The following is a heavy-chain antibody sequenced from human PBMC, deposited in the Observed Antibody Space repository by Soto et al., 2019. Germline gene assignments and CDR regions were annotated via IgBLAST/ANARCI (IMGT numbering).Heavy chain of an antibody. D-gene: IGHD1-26*01. CDR3: AKALLPLSSRYYYYYYMDV. V-gene: IGHV3-23*01. Sequence: PGGSLRLSCAASGFTFSSYAMSWVRQAPGKGLEWVSTISGSGGSTYYADSVKGRFTISRDNSKNTLYLQMNSLRAEDTAVYYCAKALLPLSSRYYYYYYMDVWGKGTTVTVSS. CDR2: ISGSGGST. CDR1: GFTFSSYA. J-gene: IGHJ6*03.